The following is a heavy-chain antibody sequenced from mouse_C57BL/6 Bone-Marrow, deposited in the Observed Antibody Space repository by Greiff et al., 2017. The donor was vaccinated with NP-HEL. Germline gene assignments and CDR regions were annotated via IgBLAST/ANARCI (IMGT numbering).Heavy chain of an antibody. CDR1: GYAFSSSW. D-gene: IGHD3-3*01. Sequence: LQESGPELVKPGASVKISCKASGYAFSSSWMNWVKQRPGKGLEWIGRIYPGDGDTNYNGKFKGKATLTADKSSSTAYMQLSSLKSEDSAVYFCARWTVRGFAYWGQGTLVTVSA. CDR3: ARWTVRGFAY. CDR2: IYPGDGDT. J-gene: IGHJ3*01. V-gene: IGHV1-82*01.